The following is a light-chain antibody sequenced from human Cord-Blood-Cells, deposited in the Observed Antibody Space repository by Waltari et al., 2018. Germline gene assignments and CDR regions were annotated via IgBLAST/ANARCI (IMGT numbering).Light chain of an antibody. J-gene: IGKJ2*01. CDR3: QQSYSTPYT. CDR2: AAP. V-gene: IGKV1-39*01. Sequence: IQMTQPPPSLSASVGARVTIPCRASQTISRYLNWNQQKPGKAPKLLIYAAPSLQSGVQSRFSGSGSGTDFTLTISSLQPEDFATYYCQQSYSTPYTFGQGTKLEIK. CDR1: QTISRY.